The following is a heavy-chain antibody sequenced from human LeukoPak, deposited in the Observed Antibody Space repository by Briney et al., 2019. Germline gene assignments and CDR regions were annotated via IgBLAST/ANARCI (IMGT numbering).Heavy chain of an antibody. D-gene: IGHD1-26*01. CDR1: GGSFSGYY. CDR2: INHSGST. J-gene: IGHJ4*02. CDR3: ARSVRARYSGSHFDY. Sequence: SETLSLTCAVYGGSFSGYYWSWIRQPPGKGLEWIGEINHSGSTNYNPSLKSRVTISVDTSKNQFSLKLSSVTAADTAVYYCARSVRARYSGSHFDYWGQGTLVTVSS. V-gene: IGHV4-34*01.